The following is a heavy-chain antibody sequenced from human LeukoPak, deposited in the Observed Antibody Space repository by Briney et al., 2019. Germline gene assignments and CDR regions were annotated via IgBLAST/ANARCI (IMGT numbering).Heavy chain of an antibody. CDR1: GGSISSYY. D-gene: IGHD3-22*01. CDR2: IYYSGST. V-gene: IGHV4-59*01. CDR3: ARAQEPTYYYDSGGYYLDV. Sequence: SETLSLTCTVYGGSISSYYWSWIRQPPGKGLEWIGYIYYSGSTDYNPSLKSRVTISVHTSKNQFSLKLSSVTAADTAVYYCARAQEPTYYYDSGGYYLDVWGQGTTVTVSS. J-gene: IGHJ6*02.